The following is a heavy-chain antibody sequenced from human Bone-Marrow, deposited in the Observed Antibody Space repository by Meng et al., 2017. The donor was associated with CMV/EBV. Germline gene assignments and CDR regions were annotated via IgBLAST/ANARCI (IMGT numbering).Heavy chain of an antibody. CDR3: ARDHPRYYDFWSGYNYYYYGMDG. J-gene: IGHJ6*02. D-gene: IGHD3-3*01. CDR1: GFTFSSYE. CDR2: ISSSGSTI. V-gene: IGHV3-48*03. Sequence: GESLKISCAASGFTFSSYEMNWVRQAPGKGLEWVSYISSSGSTIYYADSVKGRFTIPRDNAKNSLYLQMNSLRAEDTAVYYCARDHPRYYDFWSGYNYYYYGMDGWGQGTTVTVSS.